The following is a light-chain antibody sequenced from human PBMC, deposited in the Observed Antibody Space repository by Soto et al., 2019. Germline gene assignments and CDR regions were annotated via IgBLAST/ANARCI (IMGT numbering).Light chain of an antibody. CDR1: QSFTSNY. CDR3: QQYGRSPYT. V-gene: IGKV3-20*01. Sequence: EIVLTQSPGTLSLSPGERAILSCRASQSFTSNYLAWYQQKPGQAPRLLIYGASSRATGIPDRFSGSGSGIDFTLIISGLEPEDSAVYYCQQYGRSPYTFGQGTKLEIK. CDR2: GAS. J-gene: IGKJ2*01.